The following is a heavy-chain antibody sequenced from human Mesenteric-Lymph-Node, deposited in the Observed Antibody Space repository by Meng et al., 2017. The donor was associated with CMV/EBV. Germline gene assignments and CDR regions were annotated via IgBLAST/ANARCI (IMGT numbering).Heavy chain of an antibody. Sequence: GESLKISCAGSGFTFSSYWMHWVRQAPGKGLVWVSRINRNGSSTSYADSVKGRFTISRDNSKNTLYLQMNSLRAGDTALYYCARGGGYYPIDYWGQGTLVTVSS. CDR2: INRNGSST. CDR3: ARGGGYYPIDY. V-gene: IGHV3-74*01. D-gene: IGHD3-22*01. CDR1: GFTFSSYW. J-gene: IGHJ4*02.